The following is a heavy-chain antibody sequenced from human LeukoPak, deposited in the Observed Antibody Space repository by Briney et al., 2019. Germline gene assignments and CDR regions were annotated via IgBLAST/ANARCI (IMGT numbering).Heavy chain of an antibody. CDR1: GFIFEDNG. Sequence: GGSLRLSCAASGFIFEDNGMSWVRQAPGKGREWGSGINWNGETTGYVDSVKGRFTISRDNAKNSLYLQMNSLRVEDTALYYCATHSYYYGSGSYPHYLDYWGQGTLVTVSS. V-gene: IGHV3-20*04. CDR3: ATHSYYYGSGSYPHYLDY. D-gene: IGHD3-10*01. J-gene: IGHJ4*02. CDR2: INWNGETT.